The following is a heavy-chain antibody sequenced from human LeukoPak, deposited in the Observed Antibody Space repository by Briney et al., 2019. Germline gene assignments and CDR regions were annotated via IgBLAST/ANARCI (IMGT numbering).Heavy chain of an antibody. Sequence: ASGKLSCKASGYTFTTYGITWVRQAPGQGLEWLGWISAYNGNTNYSQKLQGRGSMTTDTSTSTAYMELRSLRSDDTAVYYCARALVDGYKELGYWGQGTLVTVS. V-gene: IGHV1-18*01. CDR1: GYTFTTYG. CDR3: ARALVDGYKELGY. CDR2: ISAYNGNT. J-gene: IGHJ4*02. D-gene: IGHD5-24*01.